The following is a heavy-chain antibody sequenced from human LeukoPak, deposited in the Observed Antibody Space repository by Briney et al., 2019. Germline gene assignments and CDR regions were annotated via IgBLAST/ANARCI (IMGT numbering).Heavy chain of an antibody. Sequence: SETLSLTCTVSGGSISSYYWSWIRQPPGKGLEWIGYIDYSGSTNYNPSLKRRVTISVDTSKNQFSLKLSSVTAADTAVYYCARLSYVRGDRCLDHWGQGTLVTVSS. CDR3: ARLSYVRGDRCLDH. D-gene: IGHD3-10*02. V-gene: IGHV4-59*01. CDR2: IDYSGST. CDR1: GGSISSYY. J-gene: IGHJ4*02.